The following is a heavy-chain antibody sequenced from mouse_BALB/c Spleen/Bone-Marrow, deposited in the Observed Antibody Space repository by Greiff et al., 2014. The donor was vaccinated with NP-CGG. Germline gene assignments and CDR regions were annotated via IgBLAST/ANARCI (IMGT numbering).Heavy chain of an antibody. CDR3: ASPIYYYGSSWDYAMDY. Sequence: VQLQQSGPGLVKPSQSLSLTCSVTGYSITSGYYWNWIRQFPGNRLEWMGYISYDGSNNYNPSLKNRISITRDTSKNQFFLKLNSVTTEDTATYYCASPIYYYGSSWDYAMDYWGQGTSVTVSS. CDR1: GYSITSGYY. D-gene: IGHD1-1*01. V-gene: IGHV3-6*02. J-gene: IGHJ4*01. CDR2: ISYDGSN.